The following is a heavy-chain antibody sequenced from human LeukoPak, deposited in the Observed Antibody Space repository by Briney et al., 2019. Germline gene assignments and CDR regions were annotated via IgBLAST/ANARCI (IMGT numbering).Heavy chain of an antibody. J-gene: IGHJ4*02. Sequence: AGGSLRLSCSASGFTFSDYDMNWIRQAPGKGLEWISAISGRSSHIYYGDSVKGRFSISRDNAKNLLYLQMNGLGAEDTAVYYCGRAFPPLRTSSAGDLWGQGTLVTVSS. CDR2: ISGRSSHI. CDR3: GRAFPPLRTSSAGDL. D-gene: IGHD3-16*01. CDR1: GFTFSDYD. V-gene: IGHV3-21*06.